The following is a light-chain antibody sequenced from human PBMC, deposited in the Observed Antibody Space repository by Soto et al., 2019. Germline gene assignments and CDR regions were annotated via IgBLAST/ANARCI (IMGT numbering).Light chain of an antibody. Sequence: DIQMTQSPSTLSASVGDRVTITCRASQSISSWLAWYQQKPGKAPKLLIYDASSLKSGVPSRFSGSGSGTEFTLTISSLQPDDFATYYCQQYSSYSRTFGQGTKVEIK. V-gene: IGKV1-5*01. CDR2: DAS. J-gene: IGKJ1*01. CDR3: QQYSSYSRT. CDR1: QSISSW.